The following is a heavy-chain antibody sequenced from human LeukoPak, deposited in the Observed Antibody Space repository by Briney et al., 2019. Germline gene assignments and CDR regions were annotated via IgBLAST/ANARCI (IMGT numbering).Heavy chain of an antibody. Sequence: AASVKVSCKASGGTFSSYTISWVRQAPGQGLEWMGGIIPILGTANYAQKFQGRVTITADESTSTAYMELSSLRSEDTAVYYCAHADNARYYYYYMDVWGKGTTVTVSS. CDR2: IIPILGTA. D-gene: IGHD1-1*01. CDR1: GGTFSSYT. V-gene: IGHV1-69*16. J-gene: IGHJ6*03. CDR3: AHADNARYYYYYMDV.